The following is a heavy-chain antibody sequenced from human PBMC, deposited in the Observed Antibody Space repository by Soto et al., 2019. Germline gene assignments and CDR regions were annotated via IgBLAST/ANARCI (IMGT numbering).Heavy chain of an antibody. J-gene: IGHJ3*02. V-gene: IGHV4-39*01. D-gene: IGHD6-19*01. CDR3: ARHSSGWYNPFEAFDI. CDR1: GGSMSSSSYY. CDR2: IYYSGST. Sequence: QLQLQESGPGLVKPSETLSLTCTVSGGSMSSSSYYWGWIRQPPGKGLEWIGSIYYSGSTYYNPSLKSRVTISVDTSKNQFSLKLSSVTAADTAVYYCARHSSGWYNPFEAFDIWGQGTMVTVSS.